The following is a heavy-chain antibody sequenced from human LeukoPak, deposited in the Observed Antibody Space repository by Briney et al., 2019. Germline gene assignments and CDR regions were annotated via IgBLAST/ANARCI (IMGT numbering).Heavy chain of an antibody. Sequence: SETLSLTCTVSGGSISSNSYYWGWIRQPPGKGLEWIGSIYYSGSTYYNPSLKSRVTISVDTSKNQFSLKLSSVTAADTAVYYCARPPYYDSSGYRDYWGQGTLVTVSS. V-gene: IGHV4-39*07. D-gene: IGHD3-22*01. J-gene: IGHJ4*02. CDR3: ARPPYYDSSGYRDY. CDR2: IYYSGST. CDR1: GGSISSNSYY.